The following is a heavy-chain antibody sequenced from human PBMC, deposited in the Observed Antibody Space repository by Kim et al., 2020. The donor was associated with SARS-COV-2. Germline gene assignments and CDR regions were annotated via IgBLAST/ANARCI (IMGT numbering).Heavy chain of an antibody. V-gene: IGHV3-74*01. Sequence: DSGSRYSADSVKGRFTTSRDNANNMVYLQMNSLRVDDTAIYYCTSIFEYWGQGALVTVSS. D-gene: IGHD3-3*02. CDR3: TSIFEY. CDR2: DSGSR. J-gene: IGHJ4*02.